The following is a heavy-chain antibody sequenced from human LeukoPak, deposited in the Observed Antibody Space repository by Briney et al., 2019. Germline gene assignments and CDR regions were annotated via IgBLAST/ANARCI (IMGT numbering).Heavy chain of an antibody. V-gene: IGHV3-21*01. Sequence: GGSLRLSCAASGFTFSSYSMNWVRQAPGKGLEWVSSISSSSSYIYYADSVKGRFTISRDNAKNSLYLQMNSLRAEDTAVYYCARDSYGSGSYYNEFHYWGQGALVTVSS. D-gene: IGHD3-10*01. CDR1: GFTFSSYS. CDR3: ARDSYGSGSYYNEFHY. J-gene: IGHJ4*02. CDR2: ISSSSSYI.